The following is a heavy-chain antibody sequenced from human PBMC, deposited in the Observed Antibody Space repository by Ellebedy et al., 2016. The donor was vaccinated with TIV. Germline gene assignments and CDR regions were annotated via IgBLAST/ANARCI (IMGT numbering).Heavy chain of an antibody. Sequence: GESLNISXAASGFVFNSYSMNWVRQAPGKGLEWVASISDRNSKRFYSDSVKGRFIISRDDATSSLFLEMNTLRVEDTAVYYCARPMFYYHYYMDVWGKGTTVIV. D-gene: IGHD3-10*02. J-gene: IGHJ6*03. CDR3: ARPMFYYHYYMDV. CDR2: ISDRNSKR. CDR1: GFVFNSYS. V-gene: IGHV3-21*01.